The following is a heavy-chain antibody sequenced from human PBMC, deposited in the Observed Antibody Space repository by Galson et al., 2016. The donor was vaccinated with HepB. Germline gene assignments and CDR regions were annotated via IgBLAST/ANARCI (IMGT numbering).Heavy chain of an antibody. CDR1: GGTIRGSGYY. D-gene: IGHD5-18*01. CDR3: ERDNLGRGYSPYRMDV. J-gene: IGHJ6*02. V-gene: IGHV4-31*03. Sequence: TLSLTCTVSGGTIRGSGYYWNWIRQHPGKGLERIGFVYHSGTTHYNPSLQSRLTVSVATSKNQFSLNLTSVTAADTAVYYCERDNLGRGYSPYRMDVWGQGTTVTVSS. CDR2: VYHSGTT.